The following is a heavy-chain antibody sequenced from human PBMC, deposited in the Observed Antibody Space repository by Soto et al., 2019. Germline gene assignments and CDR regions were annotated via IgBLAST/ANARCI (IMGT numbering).Heavy chain of an antibody. V-gene: IGHV4-31*03. CDR3: ARVWEQQLEFDY. D-gene: IGHD6-13*01. CDR2: IYYSGST. Sequence: SETLSLTCTVSGGSISSGGYYWSWIRQHPGKGLEWIGYIYYSGSTYYNPSLKSRVTISVDTSKNQFSLKLSSVTAADTAVYYCARVWEQQLEFDYWGQGTLVTVSS. CDR1: GGSISSGGYY. J-gene: IGHJ4*02.